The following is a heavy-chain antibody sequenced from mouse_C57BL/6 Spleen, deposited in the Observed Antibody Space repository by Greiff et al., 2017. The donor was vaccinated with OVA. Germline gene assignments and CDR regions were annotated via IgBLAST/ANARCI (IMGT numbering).Heavy chain of an antibody. D-gene: IGHD1-1*01. CDR3: TGLYYYGSSYSWYFDV. Sequence: DVKLVESGGGLVQPGGSMKLSCVASGFTFSNYWMNWVRQSPEKGLEWVAQIRLKSDNYATHYAESVKGRFTISRDDSKSSVYLQMNNLRAEDTGIYYCTGLYYYGSSYSWYFDVWGTGTTVTVSS. CDR2: IRLKSDNYAT. V-gene: IGHV6-3*01. CDR1: GFTFSNYW. J-gene: IGHJ1*03.